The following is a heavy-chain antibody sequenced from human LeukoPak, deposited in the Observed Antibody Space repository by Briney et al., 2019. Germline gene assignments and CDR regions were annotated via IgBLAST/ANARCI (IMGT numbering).Heavy chain of an antibody. CDR2: INPNSGDT. CDR1: GYTLIGYY. Sequence: GASVKVSCKASGYTLIGYYMHWVRPAPGQGPEWMGWINPNSGDTNYAQKFQDRVSMTRDTSITTAYMELSSLRSDDTAVYYCAREGFDYWGQGTLVTVSS. J-gene: IGHJ4*02. CDR3: AREGFDY. V-gene: IGHV1-2*02.